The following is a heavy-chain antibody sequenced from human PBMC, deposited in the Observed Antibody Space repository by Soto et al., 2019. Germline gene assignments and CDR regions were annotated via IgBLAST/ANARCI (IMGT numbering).Heavy chain of an antibody. CDR2: ISHDGTNK. D-gene: IGHD6-13*01. CDR1: GFSFVSYG. J-gene: IGHJ4*02. CDR3: AKGFLVAAAGYYFDY. Sequence: QVLLVESGGGVVQPGRSLRLSCAASGFSFVSYGMHWVRQAPGKGLEWVAVISHDGTNKYYTDSVKGRFTISRYNSKNTLYLQMNSLRAEDTAVYFCAKGFLVAAAGYYFDYWGQGTLVTVSS. V-gene: IGHV3-30*18.